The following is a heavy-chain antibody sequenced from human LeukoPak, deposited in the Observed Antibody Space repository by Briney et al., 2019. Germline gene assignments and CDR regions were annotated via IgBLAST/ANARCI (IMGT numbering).Heavy chain of an antibody. V-gene: IGHV1-8*01. J-gene: IGHJ5*02. D-gene: IGHD6-6*01. CDR1: GYTFTSYD. Sequence: ASVTVSFTASGYTFTSYDINWVRQAPGQGLEWMGWMSPNSGNTGYAQKFQGRVTMTRNTSISTTYMELSSLRSEDTAVYYCARGSKGIAANWFDPWGQGTLVTVSS. CDR2: MSPNSGNT. CDR3: ARGSKGIAANWFDP.